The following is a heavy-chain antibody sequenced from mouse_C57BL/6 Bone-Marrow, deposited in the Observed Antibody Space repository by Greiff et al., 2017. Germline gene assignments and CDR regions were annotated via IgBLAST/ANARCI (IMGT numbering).Heavy chain of an antibody. CDR1: GYTFTDYY. D-gene: IGHD2-4*01. CDR2: INPNNGGT. Sequence: VQLQQSGPELVKPGASVKISCKASGYTFTDYYMNWVKQSHGKSLEWIGDINPNNGGTSYNQKFKGKATLTVDKSSSPAYMELRSLTSEDSAVYYCAREEYYDYDGAWFAYWGQGTLVTVSA. J-gene: IGHJ3*01. CDR3: AREEYYDYDGAWFAY. V-gene: IGHV1-26*01.